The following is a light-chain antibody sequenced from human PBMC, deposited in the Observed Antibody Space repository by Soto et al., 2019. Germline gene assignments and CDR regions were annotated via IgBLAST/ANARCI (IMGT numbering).Light chain of an antibody. J-gene: IGLJ1*01. CDR2: SNK. V-gene: IGLV1-44*01. Sequence: QSVLTQPPSASGTPGQRVTISCSGSSSNIGTNAVNWYQHLSGTAPKLLIYSNKQRPSGVPDRFSGSKSGTSASLAISGLQSEDEGDYYCAAWDDSLNGRYVFGTGTKVTVL. CDR3: AAWDDSLNGRYV. CDR1: SSNIGTNA.